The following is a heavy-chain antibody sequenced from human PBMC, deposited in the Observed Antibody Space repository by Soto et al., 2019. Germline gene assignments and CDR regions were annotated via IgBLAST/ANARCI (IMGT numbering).Heavy chain of an antibody. J-gene: IGHJ4*02. CDR1: GDSVSSDSAA. V-gene: IGHV6-1*01. CDR2: TYYRSKWYY. Sequence: QTLSLTCAISGDSVSSDSAAWNWIRQSPSRGLEWLGRTYYRSKWYYSYAVSLKSRMTINPDTSKNQFSLQLNSVTPDDTAVYYCARGSTVTTGFDYWGQGTLVTVSS. D-gene: IGHD4-17*01. CDR3: ARGSTVTTGFDY.